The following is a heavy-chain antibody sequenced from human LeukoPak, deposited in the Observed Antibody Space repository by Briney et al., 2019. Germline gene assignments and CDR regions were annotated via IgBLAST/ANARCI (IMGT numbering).Heavy chain of an antibody. Sequence: GGSLRLSCAASGFTFSTYNMNWVRQAPGKGLEWVSSISSSSNYIYYADSVKGRFTISRDNAKNSLYLQMNSLRAEDTDVYYCARDVGASAPDAFDIWGQGAMVTVSS. J-gene: IGHJ3*02. CDR1: GFTFSTYN. CDR3: ARDVGASAPDAFDI. V-gene: IGHV3-21*01. D-gene: IGHD1-26*01. CDR2: ISSSSNYI.